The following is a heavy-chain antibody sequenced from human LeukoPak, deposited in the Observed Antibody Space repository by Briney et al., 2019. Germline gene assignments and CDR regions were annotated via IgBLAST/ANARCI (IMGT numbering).Heavy chain of an antibody. CDR2: MNPNSGNT. J-gene: IGHJ4*02. Sequence: GASVKVSCKASGYTFTSYDINWVRQATGQGLEWMGWMNPNSGNTGYARKFQGRVTMTRNTSISTAYMELSSLRSEDTAVYYCARGKYLLHSSSWYGESHYWGQGTLVTVSS. CDR1: GYTFTSYD. V-gene: IGHV1-8*01. CDR3: ARGKYLLHSSSWYGESHY. D-gene: IGHD6-13*01.